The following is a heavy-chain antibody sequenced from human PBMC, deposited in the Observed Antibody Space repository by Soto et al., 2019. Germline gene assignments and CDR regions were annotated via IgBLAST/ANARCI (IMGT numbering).Heavy chain of an antibody. D-gene: IGHD5-12*01. J-gene: IGHJ4*02. CDR2: IYSGGST. CDR1: GFTVSSNY. Sequence: EVQLVESGGGLVQPGGSLRLSCAASGFTVSSNYMSWVRQAPGKGLEWVSVIYSGGSTYYADSVKGRFTIPRDNSKNTLYLQMNSLRAEDTAVYYCARGIDGYEGNYIDYWGQGTLVTVSS. CDR3: ARGIDGYEGNYIDY. V-gene: IGHV3-66*01.